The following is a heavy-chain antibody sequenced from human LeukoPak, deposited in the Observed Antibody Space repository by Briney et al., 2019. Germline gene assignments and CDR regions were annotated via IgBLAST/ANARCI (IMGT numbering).Heavy chain of an antibody. CDR1: GFTFSTYV. J-gene: IGHJ4*02. V-gene: IGHV3-64D*06. Sequence: GALRLSCSVSGFTFSTYVMHWVRQAPGKGLEYVSAISSNGDNTYYADSVKGRFTISRDNSKNTLYLQMSSLRADDTVVYYCVRGTGYWGQGTLVTVSS. CDR3: VRGTGY. CDR2: ISSNGDNT.